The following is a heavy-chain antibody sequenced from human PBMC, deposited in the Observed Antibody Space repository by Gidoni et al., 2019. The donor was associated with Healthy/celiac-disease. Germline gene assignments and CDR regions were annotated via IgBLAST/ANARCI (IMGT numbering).Heavy chain of an antibody. V-gene: IGHV4-34*01. CDR3: QSWDSYYYYGMDV. J-gene: IGHJ6*02. CDR2: INHSGST. Sequence: QLQLPQWGAGLLKPSDTLSLTCAVYGVSFSGYSWSWIRQPPGKGLEWIREINHSGSTKYNPSRKSRVTISVDTSKNQFSLKLSSVTAADTAVYYCQSWDSYYYYGMDVWGQGTTVTVSS. D-gene: IGHD1-26*01. CDR1: GVSFSGYS.